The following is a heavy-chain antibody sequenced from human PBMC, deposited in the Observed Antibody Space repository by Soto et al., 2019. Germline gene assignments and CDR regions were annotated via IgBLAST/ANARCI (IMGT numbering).Heavy chain of an antibody. D-gene: IGHD2-15*01. CDR3: ARHAPHCSGGSCYTFFGY. J-gene: IGHJ4*02. V-gene: IGHV4-59*08. CDR1: GGSISSYY. Sequence: SETLSLTCTVSGGSISSYYWSWIRQPPGKGLEWIGYIYYSGSTNYNPSLKSRVTISVDTSKNQFSLKLSSVTAADTAVYYCARHAPHCSGGSCYTFFGYWGQGTLVTVSS. CDR2: IYYSGST.